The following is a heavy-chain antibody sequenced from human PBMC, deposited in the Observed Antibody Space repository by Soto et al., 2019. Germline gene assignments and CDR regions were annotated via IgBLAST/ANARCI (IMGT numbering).Heavy chain of an antibody. CDR1: GFAFSTHA. CDR2: FSGSGGNI. D-gene: IGHD1-26*01. J-gene: IGHJ6*02. Sequence: LRLSCVASGFAFSTHAMSWVRQAPGKGLEWVSTFSGSGGNIYYAESVKGRLTISRDDSKNTLYLQMNSLRVEDTAVYYCAKDPPWTVGPLAMDVWGQGTTVTVSS. V-gene: IGHV3-23*01. CDR3: AKDPPWTVGPLAMDV.